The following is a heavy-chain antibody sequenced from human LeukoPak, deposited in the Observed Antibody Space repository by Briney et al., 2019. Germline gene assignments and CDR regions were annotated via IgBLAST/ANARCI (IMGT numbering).Heavy chain of an antibody. CDR3: ARDQEGFDY. CDR2: IYPRDGST. Sequence: ASVKVSCKASGYIFTSNYIHWVRQAPGQGLEWMGMIYPRDGSTSYAQRFQDRVTVTKDTSTSTVHMELSGLRSEDTAVYYCARDQEGFDYWGQGTQVTVSS. CDR1: GYIFTSNY. V-gene: IGHV1-46*01. J-gene: IGHJ4*02.